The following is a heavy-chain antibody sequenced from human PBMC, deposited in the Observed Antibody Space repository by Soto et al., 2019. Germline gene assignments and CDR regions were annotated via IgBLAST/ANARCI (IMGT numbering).Heavy chain of an antibody. D-gene: IGHD2-2*01. CDR3: ARGAVPAAIILYYYYGMDV. V-gene: IGHV3-48*02. CDR2: ISSSSTI. CDR1: GFTFSSYS. J-gene: IGHJ6*02. Sequence: GGSLRLSCAASGFTFSSYSMNWVRQAPGKGLEWVSYISSSSTIYYADSVKGRFTISRDNAKNSLYLQMNSLRDEDTAVYYCARGAVPAAIILYYYYGMDVWGQGTTVTVSS.